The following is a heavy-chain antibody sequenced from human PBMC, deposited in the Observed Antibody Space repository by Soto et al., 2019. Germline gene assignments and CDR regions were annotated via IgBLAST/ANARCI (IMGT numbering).Heavy chain of an antibody. CDR1: GYTFASHY. Sequence: QVQLVQSGAEVKKPGASVKVSCQASGYTFASHYIHWVRQAPGQGLEWMGVINPNGGNTRYAQRFQDRLTLNTDTPTNTVYLDLSSLSSDDKAVYYCGRDTSGLDYWGQGTLFTVSS. CDR2: INPNGGNT. J-gene: IGHJ4*02. V-gene: IGHV1-46*01. CDR3: GRDTSGLDY.